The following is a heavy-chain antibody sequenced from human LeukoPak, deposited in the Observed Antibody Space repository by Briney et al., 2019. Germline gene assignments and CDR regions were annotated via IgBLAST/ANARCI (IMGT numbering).Heavy chain of an antibody. Sequence: GGSLRLSRAASGFPFSNARMSLVRPAPGKGLGGVSTISSSGNNTYYTDSVKGRFTISRDNSKNTLFLQMNSLRVDDTAVYYCAKDVRTKRPPPEGFDYWGQGTLVTVSS. V-gene: IGHV3-23*01. D-gene: IGHD1-14*01. CDR1: GFPFSNAR. J-gene: IGHJ4*02. CDR3: AKDVRTKRPPPEGFDY. CDR2: ISSSGNNT.